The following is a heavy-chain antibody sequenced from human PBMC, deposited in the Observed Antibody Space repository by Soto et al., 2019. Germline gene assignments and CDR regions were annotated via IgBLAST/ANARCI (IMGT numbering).Heavy chain of an antibody. CDR3: ARDGPSLSYDSPPGGMDV. D-gene: IGHD3-22*01. CDR2: IWYDGSNK. Sequence: QVQLVESGGGVVQPGRSLRLSCAASGFTFSSYGMHWVRQAPGKGLEWVAVIWYDGSNKYYADSVKGRFTISRDNSKNTLYLQMNSLRAEDTAVYYCARDGPSLSYDSPPGGMDVWGQGTTVTVSS. J-gene: IGHJ6*02. CDR1: GFTFSSYG. V-gene: IGHV3-33*01.